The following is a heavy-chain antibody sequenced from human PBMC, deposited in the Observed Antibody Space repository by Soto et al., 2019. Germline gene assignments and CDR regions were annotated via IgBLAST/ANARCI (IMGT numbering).Heavy chain of an antibody. CDR2: ISTYSTTI. J-gene: IGHJ4*02. Sequence: GGSLRLSCAASGFTFSGYSMNWVRQAPGKGLEWVAYISTYSTTIYYADSVKGRFTVSRDNVKNSLSLQMNSLRDEDTAVYYCTRYPGDYWGQGTLVTVSS. V-gene: IGHV3-48*02. CDR3: TRYPGDY. CDR1: GFTFSGYS. D-gene: IGHD2-2*01.